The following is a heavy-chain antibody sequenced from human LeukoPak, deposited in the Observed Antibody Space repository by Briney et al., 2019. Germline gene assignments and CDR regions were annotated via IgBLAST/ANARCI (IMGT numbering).Heavy chain of an antibody. CDR2: IYYSGST. CDR3: ARERWPNYYGSGSYPDY. Sequence: SETLSLTCTVSGGSISSYYWSWIRQHPGKGLEWIGYIYYSGSTYYNPSLKSRVTISVDTSKNQFSLKLSSVTAADTAVYYCARERWPNYYGSGSYPDYWGQGTLVTVSS. D-gene: IGHD3-10*01. J-gene: IGHJ4*02. CDR1: GGSISSYY. V-gene: IGHV4-59*06.